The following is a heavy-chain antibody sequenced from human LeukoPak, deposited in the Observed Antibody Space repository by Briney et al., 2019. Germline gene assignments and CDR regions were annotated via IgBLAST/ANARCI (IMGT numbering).Heavy chain of an antibody. CDR3: AREERWLQYNWFDP. Sequence: SSETLSLTCTVSGGSISSSSYYWGWIRQPPGKGLEWIGYIYYSGSTNYNPSLKSRVTISVDTSKNQFSLKLSSVTAADTAVYYCAREERWLQYNWFDPWGQGTLVTVSS. CDR2: IYYSGST. V-gene: IGHV4-61*01. D-gene: IGHD5-24*01. J-gene: IGHJ5*02. CDR1: GGSISSSSYY.